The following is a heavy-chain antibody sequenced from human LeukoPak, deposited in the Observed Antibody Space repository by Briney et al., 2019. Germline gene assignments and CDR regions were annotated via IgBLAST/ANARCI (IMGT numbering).Heavy chain of an antibody. J-gene: IGHJ3*01. D-gene: IGHD6-19*01. Sequence: PGGSLRLSCSASTFTFSNYAMSWVRQAPGKGLEWVSAISASGRNTYYADSVKGRFTIPRDNSNNTLYLLMNSLRAEDMAVYYCAKPLNRGWAHDAFDVWGQGTMVTIPS. CDR3: AKPLNRGWAHDAFDV. CDR2: ISASGRNT. CDR1: TFTFSNYA. V-gene: IGHV3-23*01.